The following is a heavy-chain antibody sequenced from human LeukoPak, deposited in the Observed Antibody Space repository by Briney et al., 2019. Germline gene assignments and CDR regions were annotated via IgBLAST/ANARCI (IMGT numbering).Heavy chain of an antibody. CDR1: GFTCSSYG. V-gene: IGHV3-30*18. Sequence: GGSLRLSCSGYGFTCSSYGMHLVRQAPGKGLEWVAVISYDGSTKYYIDSVKGRFTISRDNSKNTLYLQMNSLRAEDTAVYYCAKETYSTSWQLDSWGQGTLVTVSS. J-gene: IGHJ4*02. CDR3: AKETYSTSWQLDS. CDR2: ISYDGSTK. D-gene: IGHD6-13*01.